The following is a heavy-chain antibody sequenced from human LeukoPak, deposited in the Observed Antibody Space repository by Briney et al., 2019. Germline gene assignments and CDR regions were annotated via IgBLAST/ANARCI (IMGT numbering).Heavy chain of an antibody. CDR1: GGFISSYY. Sequence: PSETLSLTCTVTGGFISSYYWSWIRQPPGKGLEWIGYIYYSGSTNYNPSLKSRVTISVDTSKNQFSLKLSSVTAADTAVYYCASTYCSSTSCYAKFDYWGQGTLVTVSS. D-gene: IGHD2-2*01. CDR2: IYYSGST. V-gene: IGHV4-59*08. CDR3: ASTYCSSTSCYAKFDY. J-gene: IGHJ4*02.